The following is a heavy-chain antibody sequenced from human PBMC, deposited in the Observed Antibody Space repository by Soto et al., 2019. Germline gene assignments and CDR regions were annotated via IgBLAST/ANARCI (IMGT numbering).Heavy chain of an antibody. CDR2: ISLYSDGT. D-gene: IGHD2-2*01. CDR1: GDTFSNYG. Sequence: ASVKVSCKTSGDTFSNYGITWVRQAPGQTLEWLGWISLYSDGTNYAQKFQGRVSMTTDTSTTTAYMELRSLRSDDTAGYYCARVVPGAEAWFGPWGQGTLVTVSS. CDR3: ARVVPGAEAWFGP. V-gene: IGHV1-18*01. J-gene: IGHJ5*02.